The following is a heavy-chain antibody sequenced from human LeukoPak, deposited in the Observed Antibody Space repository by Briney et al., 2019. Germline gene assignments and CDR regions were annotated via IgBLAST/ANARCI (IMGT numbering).Heavy chain of an antibody. CDR2: IKGKTDGGTT. J-gene: IGHJ6*03. Sequence: PGGSLRLSCAASGFTFSNARMSWVRQAPGKGLEWVGRIKGKTDGGTTDYAAPVQGRFTISRDDSNNTLYLQMNSLKTENTAVYYCNKVVGLWLGTDQYNYMDVWGKGTTVTISS. CDR1: GFTFSNAR. V-gene: IGHV3-15*01. D-gene: IGHD5-18*01. CDR3: NKVVGLWLGTDQYNYMDV.